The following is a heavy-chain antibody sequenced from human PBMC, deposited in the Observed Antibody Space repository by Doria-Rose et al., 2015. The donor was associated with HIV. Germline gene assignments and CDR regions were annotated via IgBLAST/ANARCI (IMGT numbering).Heavy chain of an antibody. CDR3: ARIRSSRWYHKYYFDF. V-gene: IGHV2-26*01. Sequence: SGPVLVKPTETLTLTCTVSGVSLSSPGMGVSWIRQPPRKALEWLGTIFSDDERSYKTSLKSRLTISRGTSKSQVVLTMTDMDPVDTATYYCARIRSSRWYHKYYFDFWGQGTLVIVSA. CDR1: GVSLSSPGMG. D-gene: IGHD6-13*01. CDR2: IFSDDER. J-gene: IGHJ4*02.